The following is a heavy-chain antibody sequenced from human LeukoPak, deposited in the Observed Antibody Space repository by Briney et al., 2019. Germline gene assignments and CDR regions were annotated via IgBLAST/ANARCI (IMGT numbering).Heavy chain of an antibody. CDR3: ARDSYGRTQTADY. Sequence: ASVKVSCTASGYTFTSYDINWVRQATGQGLEWMGWMNPNSGNTGYAQKFQGRVTMTRNTSISTAYMELSSLRSEDTAVYYCARDSYGRTQTADYWGQGTLVTVSS. CDR1: GYTFTSYD. V-gene: IGHV1-8*01. J-gene: IGHJ4*02. D-gene: IGHD5-18*01. CDR2: MNPNSGNT.